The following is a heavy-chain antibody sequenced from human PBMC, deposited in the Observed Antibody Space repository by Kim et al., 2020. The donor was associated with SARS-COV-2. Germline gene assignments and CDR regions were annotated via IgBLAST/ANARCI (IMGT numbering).Heavy chain of an antibody. J-gene: IGHJ4*02. D-gene: IGHD1-26*01. Sequence: SYNPSLKSRVIISVDTSKNQFSLKLSSVTAADTAVYYCARYSGSFHPFDYWGQGTLVTVSS. V-gene: IGHV4-39*01. CDR3: ARYSGSFHPFDY.